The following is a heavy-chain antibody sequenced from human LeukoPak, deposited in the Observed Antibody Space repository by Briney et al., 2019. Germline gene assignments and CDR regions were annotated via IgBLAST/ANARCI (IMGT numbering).Heavy chain of an antibody. CDR2: IYYSGST. V-gene: IGHV4-39*01. CDR1: GGSFSGYY. CDR3: ARHEWGITNAFDI. D-gene: IGHD1-14*01. Sequence: SETLSLTCAVYGGSFSGYYWGWIRQPPGKGLEWIGSIYYSGSTYYNLSLKSRVTIFVDTSKKQFSLKLSSVTAADTAMYYCARHEWGITNAFDIWGQGTMVTVSS. J-gene: IGHJ3*02.